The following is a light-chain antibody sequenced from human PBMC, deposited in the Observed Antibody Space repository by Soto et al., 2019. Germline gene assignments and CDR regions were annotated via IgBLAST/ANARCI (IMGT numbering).Light chain of an antibody. CDR1: SSDIGGYNY. CDR3: QVWDSTTDHLV. V-gene: IGLV2-14*01. Sequence: QSALTQPASVSGSPGQSITISCTGTSSDIGGYNYVSWYQQHPGKAPKLMIYEVSNRPSGVSNRFSGSKSGNTASLTISGLQAEDEADYYCQVWDSTTDHLVFGGGTKLTVL. CDR2: EVS. J-gene: IGLJ2*01.